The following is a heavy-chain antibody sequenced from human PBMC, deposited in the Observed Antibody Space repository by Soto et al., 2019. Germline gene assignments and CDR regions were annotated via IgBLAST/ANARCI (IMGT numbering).Heavy chain of an antibody. CDR2: INPMFNST. CDR1: GGTFDHAA. V-gene: IGHV1-69*01. Sequence: QVQLVQSGAEVKKPGSSVKVSCEAPGGTFDHAAITWVRQAPGQGLEWVGGINPMFNSTHYAQKFKGRVTITADAVTSTALMELRGLTSDDTAVYYCARQIFAADYWGQGTLLVVSS. J-gene: IGHJ4*02. D-gene: IGHD3-9*01. CDR3: ARQIFAADY.